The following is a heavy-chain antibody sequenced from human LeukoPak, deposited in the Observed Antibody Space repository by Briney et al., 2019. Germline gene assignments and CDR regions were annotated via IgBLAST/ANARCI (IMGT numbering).Heavy chain of an antibody. V-gene: IGHV5-51*01. CDR3: ASHTAMVVGYYYGMDV. CDR2: IYPGDSDT. J-gene: IGHJ6*02. CDR1: GYSFTSYW. Sequence: GESLKISCKGSGYSFTSYWIGWVRQMPGKGLEWMGIIYPGDSDTRYSPSFQGQVTISADKSISTAYLQWSSLKASDTAMYYCASHTAMVVGYYYGMDVWGQGTTVTVSS. D-gene: IGHD5-18*01.